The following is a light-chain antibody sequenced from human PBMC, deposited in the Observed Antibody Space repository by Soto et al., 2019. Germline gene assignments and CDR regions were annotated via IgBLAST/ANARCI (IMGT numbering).Light chain of an antibody. V-gene: IGKV2-30*02. CDR1: QSLVHSDGIAY. Sequence: VVMTQSPLSLPVTLGQPASISCRSNQSLVHSDGIAYVSWHQKRPGPAPRLIIDDISNGAAGVPARFSGSGSKAEFTLTIRSLQSEVSAVYCCQQYNNWPSFGQGTRLEIK. J-gene: IGKJ5*01. CDR2: DIS. CDR3: QQYNNWPS.